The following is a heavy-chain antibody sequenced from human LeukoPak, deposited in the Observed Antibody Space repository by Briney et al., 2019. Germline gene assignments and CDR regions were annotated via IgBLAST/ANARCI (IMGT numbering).Heavy chain of an antibody. Sequence: ASVKVSCKASGYTFTSYGISWVRQAPGQGLEWMGWISVYNVNINYAQKFQGRDTMTTDTSTSTAYMELRSLRADDTAVYCCARVHERWRLKNWGQGTLVTVSS. J-gene: IGHJ4*02. CDR3: ARVHERWRLKN. D-gene: IGHD5-24*01. CDR1: GYTFTSYG. CDR2: ISVYNVNI. V-gene: IGHV1-18*01.